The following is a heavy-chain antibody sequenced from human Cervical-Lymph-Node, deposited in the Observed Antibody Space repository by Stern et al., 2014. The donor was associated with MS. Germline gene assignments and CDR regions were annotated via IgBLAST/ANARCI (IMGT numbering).Heavy chain of an antibody. CDR3: AHLTTATALDY. J-gene: IGHJ4*02. CDR1: GFSLSTSGVG. CDR2: IYWDDDK. Sequence: DSGPPLVKPTQTLTLTCTFSGFSLSTSGVGLGWIRQPPGKALEWLALIYWDDDKRYSPSLESRITITKDTSKNLVFLTMTNMDPVDTATYYCAHLTTATALDYWGQGTLVTVSS. V-gene: IGHV2-5*02. D-gene: IGHD1-1*01.